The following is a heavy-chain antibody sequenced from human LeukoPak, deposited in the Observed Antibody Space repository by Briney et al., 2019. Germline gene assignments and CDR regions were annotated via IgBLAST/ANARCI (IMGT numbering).Heavy chain of an antibody. CDR1: GGSISSCY. CDR3: ARQMYSGSYYFDY. J-gene: IGHJ4*02. Sequence: SETLSLTCTVSGGSISSCYWSWIRQPPGKGLEWIGYIYHSGSTNYNPSLKSRVTISVDTSKNQFSLKVNPVTAADTAVYYCARQMYSGSYYFDYWGQGTQVTVSS. V-gene: IGHV4-59*08. D-gene: IGHD1-26*01. CDR2: IYHSGST.